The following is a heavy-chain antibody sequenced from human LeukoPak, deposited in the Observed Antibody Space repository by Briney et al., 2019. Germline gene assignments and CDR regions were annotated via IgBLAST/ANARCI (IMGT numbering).Heavy chain of an antibody. Sequence: PGGSLRLSCAASEFTFNSYNMSWVRQAPGKGLEWVSGIIGGGGSTYYADSVKGRFTISGDNSRNTLFLQMNSLRAEDTAVYYCAHGAMYQLDYWGQGTLVTVSS. J-gene: IGHJ4*02. CDR1: EFTFNSYN. CDR3: AHGAMYQLDY. CDR2: IIGGGGST. D-gene: IGHD2-2*01. V-gene: IGHV3-23*01.